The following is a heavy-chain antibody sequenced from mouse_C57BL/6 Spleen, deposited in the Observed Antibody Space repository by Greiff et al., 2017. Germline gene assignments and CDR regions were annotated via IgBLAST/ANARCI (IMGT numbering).Heavy chain of an antibody. J-gene: IGHJ4*01. CDR1: GYTFTSYW. CDR3: ARARENSSDAMDY. CDR2: IYPGSGST. D-gene: IGHD3-2*02. Sequence: QVQLQQPGAELVKPGASVKMSCKASGYTFTSYWITWVKQRPGQGLEWIGDIYPGSGSTNYNEKFKSKATLTVDTSSSTAYMQLSSLTSEDSAVYYCARARENSSDAMDYWGQGTSVTVSS. V-gene: IGHV1-55*01.